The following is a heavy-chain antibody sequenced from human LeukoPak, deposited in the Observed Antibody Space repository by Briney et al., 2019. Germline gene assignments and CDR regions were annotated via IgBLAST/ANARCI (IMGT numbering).Heavy chain of an antibody. CDR3: AASGNSWWEGFFHD. CDR1: RASMSSFF. V-gene: IGHV4-59*03. CDR2: IHYSGTT. D-gene: IGHD2-8*02. Sequence: SETLSLTCTVSRASMSSFFWSWIRQPPGKGLEWIGHIHYSGTTKYNPSLTSRTTLSMDTSKSQVSLRLTSVTAADTAMYYCAASGNSWWEGFFHDWGQGTLVSVSS. J-gene: IGHJ1*01.